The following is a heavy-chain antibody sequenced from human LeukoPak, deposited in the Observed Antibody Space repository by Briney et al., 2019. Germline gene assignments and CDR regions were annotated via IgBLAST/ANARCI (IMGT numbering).Heavy chain of an antibody. CDR3: ARPPDSSGQYFQH. D-gene: IGHD3-22*01. V-gene: IGHV1-69*04. CDR2: IIPILGIA. CDR1: GGTFSSYA. J-gene: IGHJ1*01. Sequence: SVKVSCKASGGTFSSYAISWVRQAPGQGLEWMGRIIPILGIANYAQKFQGRVTITADKSTSTAYMELSSLRSEDTAVYYCARPPDSSGQYFQHWGQGTLVTVSS.